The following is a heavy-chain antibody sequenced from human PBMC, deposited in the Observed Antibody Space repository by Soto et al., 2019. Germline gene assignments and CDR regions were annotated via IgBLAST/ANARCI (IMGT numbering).Heavy chain of an antibody. CDR2: ISAYNGNT. CDR1: GYTFTSYG. J-gene: IGHJ6*02. D-gene: IGHD5-12*01. Sequence: QVQLVQSGAEVKKPGASVKVSCKASGYTFTSYGISWVRQAPGQGLEWMGWISAYNGNTNYAQKLQGRVTMTTATSTSNAYMELRSLSSDDTAVYYCARDALGWLRPHHYYYYGMDVWGQGTTVTVSS. V-gene: IGHV1-18*01. CDR3: ARDALGWLRPHHYYYYGMDV.